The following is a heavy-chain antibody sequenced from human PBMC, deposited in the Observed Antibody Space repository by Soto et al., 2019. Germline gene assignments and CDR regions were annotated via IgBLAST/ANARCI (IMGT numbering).Heavy chain of an antibody. Sequence: GGSLRLSCAASGFTFSSYGMHWVRQAPGKGLEWVAVISYDGSNKYYADSVEGRFTISRDNSKNTLYLQMNSLRAEDTAVYYCAKSQTYYDFWSGYLDYWGQGTLVTVSS. J-gene: IGHJ4*02. V-gene: IGHV3-30*18. CDR1: GFTFSSYG. D-gene: IGHD3-3*01. CDR2: ISYDGSNK. CDR3: AKSQTYYDFWSGYLDY.